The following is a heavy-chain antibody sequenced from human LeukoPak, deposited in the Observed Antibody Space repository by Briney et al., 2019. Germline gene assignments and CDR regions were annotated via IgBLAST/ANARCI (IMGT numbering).Heavy chain of an antibody. V-gene: IGHV3-74*01. Sequence: SLSPSPAPSAFTLSSFWIHGVRQAPGKGLVWVSRINPDGSNTNYADSVKGRFTISRDNAKNTLFLQMNSLRDEDTAVYYCARDLVDTGEDYWGQGTLVTVSS. CDR1: AFTLSSFW. D-gene: IGHD2-8*02. CDR2: INPDGSNT. CDR3: ARDLVDTGEDY. J-gene: IGHJ4*02.